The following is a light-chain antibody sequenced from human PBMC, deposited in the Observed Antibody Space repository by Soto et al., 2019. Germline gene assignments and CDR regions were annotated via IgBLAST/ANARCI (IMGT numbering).Light chain of an antibody. V-gene: IGLV2-14*01. CDR3: ISYTSSSTDV. CDR2: EVS. CDR1: SSDVGGYKY. J-gene: IGLJ1*01. Sequence: QSALTQPASVSGSPGQSITISCTGTSSDVGGYKYVSWYQQHPGKGPKLMIYEVSNRPSGVSDRFSGSKSGNTASLTISGLQAEDESDYYCISYTSSSTDVFGTGTKLTVL.